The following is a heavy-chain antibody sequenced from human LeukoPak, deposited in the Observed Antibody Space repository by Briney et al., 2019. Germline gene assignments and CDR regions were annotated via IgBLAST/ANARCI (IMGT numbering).Heavy chain of an antibody. CDR2: ISAYNGNT. J-gene: IGHJ3*02. D-gene: IGHD2-2*01. V-gene: IGHV1-18*01. CDR3: ARGSSLVVPAAIRAFDI. CDR1: GYTFTSYG. Sequence: ASVKVSCKASGYTFTSYGISWVRQAPGQGLEWMGWISAYNGNTNYAQKLQGRVTMTTDTSTSTVYMELRSLRSDDTAVYYCARGSSLVVPAAIRAFDIWGQGTMVTVSS.